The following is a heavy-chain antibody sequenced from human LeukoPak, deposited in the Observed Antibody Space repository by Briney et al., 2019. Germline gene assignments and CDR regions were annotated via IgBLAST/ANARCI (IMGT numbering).Heavy chain of an antibody. V-gene: IGHV3-23*01. D-gene: IGHD6-13*01. CDR2: ISGGGGST. J-gene: IGHJ4*02. CDR3: ANGIAAFY. Sequence: QSGGSLRLSCAASGFTFSIYAMTWVRQGPGKGLEWVAGISGGGGSTYYTDSVKGRFTISRDNSKNTLYLQMNSLRAEDTAVYYCANGIAAFYWGQGTLVTVSS. CDR1: GFTFSIYA.